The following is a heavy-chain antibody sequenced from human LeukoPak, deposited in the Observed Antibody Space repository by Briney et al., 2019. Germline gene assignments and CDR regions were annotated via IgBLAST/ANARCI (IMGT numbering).Heavy chain of an antibody. V-gene: IGHV4-59*01. CDR1: GGSISSYY. CDR3: ARCTRYCSSTSCRTYYYYYMDV. CDR2: IYYSGST. Sequence: SQTLSLTCTVSGGSISSYYWSWIRQPPGKGLEWIGYIYYSGSTNYNPSLKSRVTISVDTSKNQFSLKLSSVTAADTAVYYCARCTRYCSSTSCRTYYYYYMDVWGKGTTVTVSS. D-gene: IGHD2-2*01. J-gene: IGHJ6*03.